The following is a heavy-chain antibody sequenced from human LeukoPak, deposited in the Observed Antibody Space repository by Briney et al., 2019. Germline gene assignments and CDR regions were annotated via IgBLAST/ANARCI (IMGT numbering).Heavy chain of an antibody. V-gene: IGHV1-46*01. J-gene: IGHJ4*02. CDR3: ARERVGATFTFDY. D-gene: IGHD1-26*01. CDR1: GYTFTSYA. CDR2: INPSGGST. Sequence: ASVKVSCKASGYTFTSYAMHWVRQAPGQGLEWMGIINPSGGSTSYAQKFQGRVTMTRDTFTSTVYMELSSLRSEDTAVYYCARERVGATFTFDYWGQGTLVTVSS.